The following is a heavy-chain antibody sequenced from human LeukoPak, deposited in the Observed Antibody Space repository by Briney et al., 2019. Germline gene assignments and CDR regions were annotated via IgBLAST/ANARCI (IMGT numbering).Heavy chain of an antibody. V-gene: IGHV4-30-4*01. D-gene: IGHD6-19*01. Sequence: TSQTLSLTCTVSGGSISSGDYFWRWIRQPPGKGLEWIGYIYYTGSTYYNPSLKSRVTISVDTSKNQSSLKLSSVTAADTAVYYCARYTSGQYYFDYWGQGTLVTVSS. CDR3: ARYTSGQYYFDY. CDR1: GGSISSGDYF. CDR2: IYYTGST. J-gene: IGHJ4*02.